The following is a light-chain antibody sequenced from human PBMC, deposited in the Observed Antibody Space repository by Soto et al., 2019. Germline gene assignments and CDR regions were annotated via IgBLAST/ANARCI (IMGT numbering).Light chain of an antibody. Sequence: QSALTQPASVSGSPGQSITISCTGTSSDVGGYNYVSWYQQHPGKAPKLMIYDVSNRPSGVSNRFSGSKSGNTASLTISGLQAEAEADYDCSSYTSSSTLVVFGGGTKLTVL. CDR3: SSYTSSSTLVV. V-gene: IGLV2-14*01. J-gene: IGLJ2*01. CDR2: DVS. CDR1: SSDVGGYNY.